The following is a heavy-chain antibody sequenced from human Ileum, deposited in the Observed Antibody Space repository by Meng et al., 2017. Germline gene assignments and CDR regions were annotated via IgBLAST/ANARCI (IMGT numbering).Heavy chain of an antibody. CDR3: ARHGGYYQDF. CDR1: GASMSVVSY. Sequence: QAQLQGSGPGLVKASVTLSLTCSVSGASMSVVSYWSWVRQSPGKGLEWIGQIDHLGIAYYKPSLKSRVTMSIDQSKSQFSLRLTSVSAADTAVYYCARHGGYYQDFWGQGTLVTVSS. CDR2: IDHLGIA. D-gene: IGHD4-23*01. J-gene: IGHJ4*02. V-gene: IGHV4-4*02.